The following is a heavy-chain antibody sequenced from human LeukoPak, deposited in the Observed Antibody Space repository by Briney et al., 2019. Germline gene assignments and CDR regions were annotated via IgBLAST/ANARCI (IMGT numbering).Heavy chain of an antibody. CDR3: ARGVIGDYYDSSGYSYYFDY. V-gene: IGHV4-61*02. J-gene: IGHJ4*02. Sequence: SETLSLTCTVSGGSISSGSYYWSWIRQPAGKGLEWIGRIYTSGSTNCNPSLKSRVTISVDTSKNQFSLKLSSVTAADTAVYYCARGVIGDYYDSSGYSYYFDYWGQGTLVTVSS. D-gene: IGHD3-22*01. CDR1: GGSISSGSYY. CDR2: IYTSGST.